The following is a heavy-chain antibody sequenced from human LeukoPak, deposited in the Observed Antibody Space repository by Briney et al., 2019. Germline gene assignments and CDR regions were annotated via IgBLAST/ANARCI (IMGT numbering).Heavy chain of an antibody. Sequence: GGSLRLSCGASGFTFSGFWMSWFRQAPGKGLEWVASIKDDGSDKYYADSVKGRFTISRDNSKNTLYLQMNSLRAEDTAVYYCAREYCSGGSCLYYFDYWGQGTLVTVSS. V-gene: IGHV3-7*01. CDR2: IKDDGSDK. CDR1: GFTFSGFW. J-gene: IGHJ4*02. D-gene: IGHD2-15*01. CDR3: AREYCSGGSCLYYFDY.